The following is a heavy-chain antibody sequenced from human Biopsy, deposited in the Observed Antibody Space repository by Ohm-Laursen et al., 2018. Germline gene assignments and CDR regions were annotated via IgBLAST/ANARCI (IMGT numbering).Heavy chain of an antibody. J-gene: IGHJ6*02. CDR2: ISWSNDNI. Sequence: RSLRLSCSASGFNFNHYAMQWVRQVPGKGLEWVSSISWSNDNIHYADSVKGRFTISRDNAKNSLYLQMNSLRAEDTAFYYCAKVRKGFGESGSQYNSDMDVWGQGTMVTVSS. D-gene: IGHD3-10*01. V-gene: IGHV3-9*01. CDR1: GFNFNHYA. CDR3: AKVRKGFGESGSQYNSDMDV.